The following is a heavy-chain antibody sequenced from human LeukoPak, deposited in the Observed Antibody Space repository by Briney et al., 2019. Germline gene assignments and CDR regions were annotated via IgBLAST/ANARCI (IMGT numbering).Heavy chain of an antibody. CDR3: ARANRYYDSSGYGEGFDY. V-gene: IGHV1-46*01. J-gene: IGHJ4*02. CDR1: GYTFTSYY. D-gene: IGHD3-22*01. Sequence: ASVKVSCKASGYTFTSYYMHWVRQAPGQGLEWMGIINPSGGSTSYAQKFQGRVTMTRDTSTSTVYMELSSLRSEDTAVYYCARANRYYDSSGYGEGFDYWGQGTLVTVSS. CDR2: INPSGGST.